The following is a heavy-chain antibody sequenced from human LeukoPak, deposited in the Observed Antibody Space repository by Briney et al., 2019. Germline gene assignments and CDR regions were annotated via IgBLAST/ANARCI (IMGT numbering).Heavy chain of an antibody. J-gene: IGHJ6*04. Sequence: SVRVSCKASGGTFSSYAISWVRQAPGQGLEWMGGIIPIFGTANYAQKFQGRVTITADESTSTACMELSSLRSEDTAVYYCARATYYDILTGYYPPYYYYGMDVWGKGTTVTVSS. V-gene: IGHV1-69*01. D-gene: IGHD3-9*01. CDR2: IIPIFGTA. CDR3: ARATYYDILTGYYPPYYYYGMDV. CDR1: GGTFSSYA.